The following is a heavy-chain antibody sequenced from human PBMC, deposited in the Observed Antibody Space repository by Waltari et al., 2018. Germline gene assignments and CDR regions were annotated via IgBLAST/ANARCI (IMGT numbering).Heavy chain of an antibody. D-gene: IGHD3-3*01. CDR2: MNPNSGNT. Sequence: QVQLVQSGAEVKKPGASVKVSCKASGYTFTSYDINWVRQATGQGLEWMGWMNPNSGNTGYAQKFQGRVTMTRNTAISTAYMELSSLRSEDTAVYYCARRRHMATPIPKYNVLRFLEWQGRMDYGMDVWGQGTTVTVSS. J-gene: IGHJ6*02. V-gene: IGHV1-8*01. CDR1: GYTFTSYD. CDR3: ARRRHMATPIPKYNVLRFLEWQGRMDYGMDV.